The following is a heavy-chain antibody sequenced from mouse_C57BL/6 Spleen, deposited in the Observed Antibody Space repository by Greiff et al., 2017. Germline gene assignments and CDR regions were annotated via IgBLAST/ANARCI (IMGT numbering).Heavy chain of an antibody. Sequence: QVQLQQPGAELVKPGASVKVSCKASGYTFTSYRMHWVKQRPGKGLEWIGRIHPSDSDTNYNQKFKGKATLTVDKSSSTAYMQLSRLTSEDSAVYYCATLVTTVESWFAYWGQGTLVTVAA. CDR2: IHPSDSDT. CDR3: ATLVTTVESWFAY. J-gene: IGHJ3*01. D-gene: IGHD1-1*01. CDR1: GYTFTSYR. V-gene: IGHV1-74*01.